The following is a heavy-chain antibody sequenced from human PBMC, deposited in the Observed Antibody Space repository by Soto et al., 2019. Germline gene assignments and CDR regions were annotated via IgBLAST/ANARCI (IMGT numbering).Heavy chain of an antibody. CDR2: INMDGTKT. CDR3: ARDYYYDSRSSSVNWFDP. V-gene: IGHV3-74*01. J-gene: IGHJ5*02. D-gene: IGHD3-22*01. Sequence: PWGSLRLSCVASEFTFIKYWIHWFRQSPGKGLVWVSRINMDGTKTAYADSVKGRFTVSRDNANNTLYLQMNSLGVEDTAVYYCARDYYYDSRSSSVNWFDPWGQGTLVTVSS. CDR1: EFTFIKYW.